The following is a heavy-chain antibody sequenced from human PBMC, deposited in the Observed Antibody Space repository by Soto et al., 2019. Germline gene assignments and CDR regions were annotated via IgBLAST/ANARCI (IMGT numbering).Heavy chain of an antibody. CDR3: ARGPTFYPDTMPDYYYDGIDV. CDR2: IYYSGST. V-gene: IGHV4-30-4*01. D-gene: IGHD3-3*01. J-gene: IGHJ6*02. Sequence: PSETLSLTCTVSGGSISSGDYYWSWIRQPPGKGLEWIGYIYYSGSTYYNPSLKSRVTISVDTSKNQFSLKLSSVTAADTAVYHCARGPTFYPDTMPDYYYDGIDVPPQGTTVTV. CDR1: GGSISSGDYY.